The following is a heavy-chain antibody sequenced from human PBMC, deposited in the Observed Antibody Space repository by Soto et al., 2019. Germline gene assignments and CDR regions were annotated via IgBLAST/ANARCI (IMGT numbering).Heavy chain of an antibody. D-gene: IGHD6-19*01. CDR1: GYTFTSYG. Sequence: ASVKVSCKASGYTFTSYGISWVRQAPGQGLEWMGWISAYNGNTNYAQKLQGRVTMTTDTSTSTAYMELRSLRSDDTAVYYCAREHSSGWYPLYGMDVWGQGTTVTVSS. CDR3: AREHSSGWYPLYGMDV. CDR2: ISAYNGNT. J-gene: IGHJ6*02. V-gene: IGHV1-18*01.